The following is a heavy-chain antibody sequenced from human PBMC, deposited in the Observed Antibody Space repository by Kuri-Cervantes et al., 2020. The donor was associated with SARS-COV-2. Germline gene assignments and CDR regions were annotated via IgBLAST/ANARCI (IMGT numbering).Heavy chain of an antibody. CDR2: INPNSGGT. CDR1: GYTFTGYY. CDR3: ARVFGYYDSSGYYDFDY. J-gene: IGHJ4*02. Sequence: ASVKVSCKASGYTFTGYYMHWVRQAPGRGLEWMGWINPNSGGTNYAQKFQGRVTMTRDTSISTAYMELSRLRSDDTAVYYCARVFGYYDSSGYYDFDYWGQGTLVTVSS. V-gene: IGHV1-2*02. D-gene: IGHD3-22*01.